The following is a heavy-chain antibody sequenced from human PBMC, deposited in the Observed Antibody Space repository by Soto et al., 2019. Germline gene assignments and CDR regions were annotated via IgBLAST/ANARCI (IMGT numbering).Heavy chain of an antibody. D-gene: IGHD3-10*01. Sequence: QVQLQESGPGLVKPSGTLSLTCAVSGGSTSSSNWWSWVRQPPGKGLEWIGEIYHSGSTNYNPSLNSRVTISVDTSKNQCSLKLSSVTAADTAVYYCARRYMVRGVASWFDPWGQGTLVTVSS. CDR3: ARRYMVRGVASWFDP. CDR2: IYHSGST. V-gene: IGHV4-4*02. CDR1: GGSTSSSNW. J-gene: IGHJ5*02.